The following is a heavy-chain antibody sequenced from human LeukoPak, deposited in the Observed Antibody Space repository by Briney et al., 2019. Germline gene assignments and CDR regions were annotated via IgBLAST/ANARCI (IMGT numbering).Heavy chain of an antibody. CDR3: ARAAVVVVPAAIYY. J-gene: IGHJ4*02. CDR2: INPNSGGT. V-gene: IGHV1-2*02. CDR1: GYTFTGYY. D-gene: IGHD2-2*01. Sequence: ASVKVSCKASGYTFTGYYMHWVRQAPGQGLEWMGWINPNSGGTNYAQKFQGRVTMTRDTSTSTAYMELSRLRSDDTAVYYCARAAVVVVPAAIYYWGQGTLVTVSS.